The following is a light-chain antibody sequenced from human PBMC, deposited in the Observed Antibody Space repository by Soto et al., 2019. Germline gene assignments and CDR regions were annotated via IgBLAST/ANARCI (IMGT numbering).Light chain of an antibody. J-gene: IGKJ1*01. CDR1: QSVSSSY. CDR3: QKYGSSPWT. Sequence: VLTQSPGTLSLSPGERATLSCRAGQSVSSSYLAWYQQKPGQAPRLLIFGASHRATGIPDRFSGSGSGTDFTLTISSLEPEDFAVYYCQKYGSSPWTFGQGTKVDIK. V-gene: IGKV3-20*01. CDR2: GAS.